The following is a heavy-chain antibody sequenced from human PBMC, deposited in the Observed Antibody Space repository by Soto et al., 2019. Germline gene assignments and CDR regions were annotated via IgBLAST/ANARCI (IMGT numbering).Heavy chain of an antibody. Sequence: SETLSLTCTVSGASISGFYWSWIRKSAGKGLEWIGRIYATGTTDYNPSLKSRVMMSVDTSKKQFSLKLRSVTAADTAVYYCVRDGTKTLRDWFDPWCQGISVTVSS. V-gene: IGHV4-4*07. CDR2: IYATGTT. CDR3: VRDGTKTLRDWFDP. J-gene: IGHJ5*02. CDR1: GASISGFY. D-gene: IGHD1-1*01.